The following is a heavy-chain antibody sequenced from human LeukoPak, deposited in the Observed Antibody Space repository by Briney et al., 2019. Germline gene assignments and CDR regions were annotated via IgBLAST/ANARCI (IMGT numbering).Heavy chain of an antibody. V-gene: IGHV3-53*01. CDR1: GFTVSSNY. Sequence: GGSLRLSCAASGFTVSSNYMSWVRQAPGKGLEWVSVIYSGGSTYYADSVKGRFTISRDNSKNTLYLQMNSLRAEDTAVYYCARGRITMVRGVITPNYYMDVWGKGTTVTVSS. CDR3: ARGRITMVRGVITPNYYMDV. D-gene: IGHD3-10*01. CDR2: IYSGGST. J-gene: IGHJ6*03.